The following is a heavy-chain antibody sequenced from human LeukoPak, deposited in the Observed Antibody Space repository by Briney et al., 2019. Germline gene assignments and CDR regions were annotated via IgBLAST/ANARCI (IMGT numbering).Heavy chain of an antibody. Sequence: GGSLRLSCAASGFTFDDYGMSWVRQAPGKGLEWVSAISGSGGSTYYADSVKGRFTISRDNSKNTLYLQMNSLRAEDTAVYYCAKTVSPFWSGYYTFDYWGQGTLVTVSS. CDR3: AKTVSPFWSGYYTFDY. CDR2: ISGSGGST. J-gene: IGHJ4*02. D-gene: IGHD3-3*01. V-gene: IGHV3-23*01. CDR1: GFTFDDYG.